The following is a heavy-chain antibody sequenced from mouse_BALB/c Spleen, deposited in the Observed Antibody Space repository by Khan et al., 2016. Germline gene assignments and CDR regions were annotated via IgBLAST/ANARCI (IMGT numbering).Heavy chain of an antibody. CDR3: ARDGGGTY. V-gene: IGHV2-9*02. Sequence: QVQLKQSGPGLVAPSQSLSITCTVSGFSLTSYGVHWVRQPPGKGLEWLGVIWAGGSTNYISALMSRLSISKDNSKNQALLTMNSLQTDDTAIYYCARDGGGTYWGQGTLVTVSA. J-gene: IGHJ3*01. CDR2: IWAGGST. CDR1: GFSLTSYG.